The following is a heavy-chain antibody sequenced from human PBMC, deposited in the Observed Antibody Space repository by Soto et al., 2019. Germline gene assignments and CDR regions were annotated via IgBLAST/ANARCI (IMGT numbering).Heavy chain of an antibody. CDR1: GYAFTTYG. CDR2: ISAHNGNT. CDR3: ARGRHGDY. Sequence: QVHLVQSGAEVKKPGASVKVSCKGSGYAFTTYGITWVRQAPGQGLEWMGWISAHNGNTNYAQKLQGRVTVTRDTSTSTAYMELRSLRSYDTAVYYCARGRHGDYWGQGALVTVSS. J-gene: IGHJ4*02. V-gene: IGHV1-18*01.